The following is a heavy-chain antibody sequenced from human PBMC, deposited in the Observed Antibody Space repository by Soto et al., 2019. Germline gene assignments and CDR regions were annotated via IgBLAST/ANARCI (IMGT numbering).Heavy chain of an antibody. V-gene: IGHV4-38-2*02. Sequence: SETLSLTCTVSGYSISSGYYWGWIRQPPGKGLEWIGSIYHSGSTYYNPSLKSRVTISVDTSKNQFSLKLSSVTAADTAVYYCARDHRATDYWGQGTLVTVSS. D-gene: IGHD1-26*01. CDR2: IYHSGST. J-gene: IGHJ4*02. CDR3: ARDHRATDY. CDR1: GYSISSGYY.